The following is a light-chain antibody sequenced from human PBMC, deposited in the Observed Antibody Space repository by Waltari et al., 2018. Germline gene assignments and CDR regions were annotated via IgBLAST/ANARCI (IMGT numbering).Light chain of an antibody. J-gene: IGKJ4*01. V-gene: IGKV3-20*01. CDR3: QQYGASPT. Sequence: EIVLTQSPGTLSFSPGDGASLSCRASQNVHNNYLAWYQQRPGQAPRLLLYGASSRATGIPDRFSGSGSGTDFTLSISRLEPEDFAVYYCQQYGASPTFGGGTKVEMK. CDR1: QNVHNNY. CDR2: GAS.